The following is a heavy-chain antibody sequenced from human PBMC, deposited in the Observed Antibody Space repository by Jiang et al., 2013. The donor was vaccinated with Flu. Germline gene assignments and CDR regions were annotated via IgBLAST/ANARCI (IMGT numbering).Heavy chain of an antibody. D-gene: IGHD6-19*01. Sequence: VQLLESGGGLVKPGGFLRLSCAASGFTFSDYYMSWIRQAPGKGLEWVSYISSSGSTIYYADSVKGRFTISRDNAKNSLYLQMNSLRAEDTAVYYCASEQWLEIAQGDAFDIWAKGQWSPSLQ. V-gene: IGHV3-11*01. CDR1: GFTFSDYY. CDR2: ISSSGSTI. CDR3: ASEQWLEIAQGDAFDI. J-gene: IGHJ3*02.